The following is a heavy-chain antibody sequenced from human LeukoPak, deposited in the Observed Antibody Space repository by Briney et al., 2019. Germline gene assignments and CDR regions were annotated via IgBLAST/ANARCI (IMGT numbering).Heavy chain of an antibody. CDR2: INHSGST. J-gene: IGHJ4*02. Sequence: SETLSLTCAVYGGSFSGYYWSWIRQPPGKGLEWIGEINHSGSTNYNPSLKSRVTISVDTSKNQFSLKLSSVTAADTAVYYCARHGNDFWSGYEYYFDYWGQGTLVTVSS. CDR1: GGSFSGYY. CDR3: ARHGNDFWSGYEYYFDY. V-gene: IGHV4-34*01. D-gene: IGHD3-3*01.